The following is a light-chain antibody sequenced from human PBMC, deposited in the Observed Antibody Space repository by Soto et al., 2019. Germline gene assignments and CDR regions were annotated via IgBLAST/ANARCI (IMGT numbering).Light chain of an antibody. CDR2: VAS. J-gene: IGKJ1*01. V-gene: IGKV3-20*01. CDR3: QQYGSSPWT. CDR1: QSVSSSY. Sequence: ELVLTQSPGPLSLSPGERATLSCRASQSVSSSYLAWYQQKHGQAPRPLIYVASSRAIGIPDRFSGSGSGTDFTLTISRLEPEDFAVYYCQQYGSSPWTFGQGTKVEIK.